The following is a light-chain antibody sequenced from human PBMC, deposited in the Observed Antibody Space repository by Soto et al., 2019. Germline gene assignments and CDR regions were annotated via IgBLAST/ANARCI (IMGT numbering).Light chain of an antibody. CDR1: QSISSW. Sequence: DIQMTQSPSTVSASVGDRVTISCRASQSISSWLAWYQQKPGKPPKLLISDASSLQGGVPSRFSGSGSVTEFTLTISSLQPDDFATYYCQQWSNFSPWTFGQGTRVEIK. CDR2: DAS. V-gene: IGKV1-5*01. J-gene: IGKJ1*01. CDR3: QQWSNFSPWT.